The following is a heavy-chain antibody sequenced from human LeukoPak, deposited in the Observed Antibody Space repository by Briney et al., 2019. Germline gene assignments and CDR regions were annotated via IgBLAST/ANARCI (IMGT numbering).Heavy chain of an antibody. V-gene: IGHV4-34*01. Sequence: SETLSLTCAVYGGSFSGYYWSWIRQPPGKGLEWIGEINHSGSTNYNPSLKSRVTISVDTSKNQFSLKLSSVTAADTAVYYCARVTTVTTPPDYWGQGTLVTVSS. D-gene: IGHD4-17*01. CDR1: GGSFSGYY. CDR3: ARVTTVTTPPDY. J-gene: IGHJ4*02. CDR2: INHSGST.